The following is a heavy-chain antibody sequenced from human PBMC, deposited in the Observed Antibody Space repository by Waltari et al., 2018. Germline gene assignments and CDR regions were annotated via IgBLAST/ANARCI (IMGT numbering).Heavy chain of an antibody. Sequence: EEHLLESGGGLAQPGGSLRLSCAASGFNFISYAMSWVRQAPGKGLEWVSGISDSGVITKYADSVEGRFTVSRDNSKNTVFLHLNSLRAEDTAIYYCARHLYSIDYLELAKWGQGTLVTVSS. V-gene: IGHV3-23*01. CDR2: ISDSGVIT. J-gene: IGHJ4*02. D-gene: IGHD3-22*01. CDR3: ARHLYSIDYLELAK. CDR1: GFNFISYA.